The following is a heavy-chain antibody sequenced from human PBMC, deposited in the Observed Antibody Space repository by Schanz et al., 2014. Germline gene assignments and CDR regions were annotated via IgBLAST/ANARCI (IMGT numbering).Heavy chain of an antibody. V-gene: IGHV3-9*01. D-gene: IGHD1-1*01. J-gene: IGHJ4*02. CDR2: IGVDGTTT. CDR3: VRDRRNADLDY. Sequence: EVQLVESGGGLVQPGKSLRLSCAASGFTFDKYAMHWVRQAPGKGLEWVSVIGVDGTTTYYADSVKGRFTMSRDNAKNSVFLQMNSLRAEDTAVYYCVRDRRNADLDYWGQGTLVTVSS. CDR1: GFTFDKYA.